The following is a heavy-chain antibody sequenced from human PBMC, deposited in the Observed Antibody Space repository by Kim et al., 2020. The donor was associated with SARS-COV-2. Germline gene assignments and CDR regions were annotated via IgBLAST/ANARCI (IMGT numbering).Heavy chain of an antibody. Sequence: ADSVKGRFTISRDNAKNTLYLQMNSMRAEDTAVYYCARRQFSSGWYYFDYWGQGTLVTVSS. CDR3: ARRQFSSGWYYFDY. D-gene: IGHD6-19*01. V-gene: IGHV3-74*01. J-gene: IGHJ4*02.